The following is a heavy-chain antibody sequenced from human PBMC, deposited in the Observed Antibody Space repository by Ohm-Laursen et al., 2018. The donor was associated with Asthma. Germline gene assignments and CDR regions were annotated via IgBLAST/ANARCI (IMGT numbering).Heavy chain of an antibody. D-gene: IGHD1-26*01. CDR3: ARTKWAGVSSAWFDP. CDR2: IYWDDDR. CDR1: GFSITTSGVG. V-gene: IGHV2-5*02. Sequence: TQTLTLTGTLSGFSITTSGVGVGWLRQPPQKALEWLAVIYWDDDRQYRPSLRSRLTIIKDTSKNQVVLTMTNMDPVDTGTYFCARTKWAGVSSAWFDPWGQGTLVTVSP. J-gene: IGHJ5*02.